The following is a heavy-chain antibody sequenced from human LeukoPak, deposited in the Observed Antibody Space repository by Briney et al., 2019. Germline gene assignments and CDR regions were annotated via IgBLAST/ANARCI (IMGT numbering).Heavy chain of an antibody. CDR1: GYTFTSYG. J-gene: IGHJ3*02. D-gene: IGHD3-16*02. CDR3: ARTKSRLGELSLDPDAFDI. Sequence: ASVKVSCKASGYTFTSYGITWVRQAPGQGLEWMGWISAYNGNTNSAQKFQGRVTMTTDTSTSSAYMELRSLRSDDTAVYYCARTKSRLGELSLDPDAFDIWGQGTMVTASS. CDR2: ISAYNGNT. V-gene: IGHV1-18*01.